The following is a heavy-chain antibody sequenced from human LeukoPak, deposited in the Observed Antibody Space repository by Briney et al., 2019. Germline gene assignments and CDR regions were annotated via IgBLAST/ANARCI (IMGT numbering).Heavy chain of an antibody. CDR2: LYSGSDT. J-gene: IGHJ2*01. CDR1: GFSVSTKY. Sequence: GGSLRLSCAASGFSVSTKYMTWVRQAPGKGLEWVSILYSGSDTYYANSVKGRFTISRDSSKNILFLQMNDLRAEDTAVYYCARVGDHFHWYLDLWGRGTLVTVSS. D-gene: IGHD3-10*01. CDR3: ARVGDHFHWYLDL. V-gene: IGHV3-53*01.